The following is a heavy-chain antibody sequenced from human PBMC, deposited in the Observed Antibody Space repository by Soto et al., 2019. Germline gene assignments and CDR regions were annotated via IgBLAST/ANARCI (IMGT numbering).Heavy chain of an antibody. CDR1: GFTFSSYG. V-gene: IGHV3-30*18. CDR2: ISYDGSNK. Sequence: QVQLVESGGGVVQPGRSLRLSCAASGFTFSSYGMHWVRQAPGKGLEWVAVISYDGSNKYYADSVKGRFTISRDNSKNTLYLQMNSLKAEDTAVYYCAKDRISSDQLLDSPHDYWGQGTLVTVSS. CDR3: AKDRISSDQLLDSPHDY. J-gene: IGHJ4*02. D-gene: IGHD2-2*01.